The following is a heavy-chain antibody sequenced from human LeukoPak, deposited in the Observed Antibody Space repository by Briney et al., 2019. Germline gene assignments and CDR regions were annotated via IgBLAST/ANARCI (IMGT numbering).Heavy chain of an antibody. J-gene: IGHJ4*02. CDR2: ISSSGSTI. V-gene: IGHV3-48*03. CDR1: GFTFSSYE. Sequence: GGSLRLSCAASGFTFSSYEMNWVRQAPGKGLEWVSYISSSGSTIYYADSVKGRFTISRDNAKNSLYLQMNSLRAEDTAVYYCARVTSGSYSSDYWGQGTLVTVSS. CDR3: ARVTSGSYSSDY. D-gene: IGHD1-26*01.